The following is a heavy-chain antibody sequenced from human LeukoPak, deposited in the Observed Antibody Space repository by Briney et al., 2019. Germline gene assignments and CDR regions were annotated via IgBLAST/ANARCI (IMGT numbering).Heavy chain of an antibody. CDR2: IYYSGST. CDR3: ARDYGDARYNWFDP. J-gene: IGHJ5*02. Sequence: PSETLSLTCTVSGGSISSGDYYWSWIRQPPGKGLEWIGYIYYSGSTYYNPSLKSRVTISVDTSKNQFSLKLSSVTAADTAVYYCARDYGDARYNWFDPWGQGTLVTVSS. CDR1: GGSISSGDYY. D-gene: IGHD4-17*01. V-gene: IGHV4-30-4*01.